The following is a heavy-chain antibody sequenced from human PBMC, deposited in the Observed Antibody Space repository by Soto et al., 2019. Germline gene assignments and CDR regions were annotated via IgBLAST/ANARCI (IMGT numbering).Heavy chain of an antibody. CDR1: GYTFTGYY. Sequence: ASVKVSCKAFGYTFTGYYMHWVRQAPGQGLEWMGWINPNSGGTNYAQKFQGWVTMTRDTSISTAYMELSRLRSDDTAVYYCARGDIAAAGTTINYYYYGMDVWGQGTTVTVSS. CDR2: INPNSGGT. D-gene: IGHD6-13*01. CDR3: ARGDIAAAGTTINYYYYGMDV. V-gene: IGHV1-2*04. J-gene: IGHJ6*02.